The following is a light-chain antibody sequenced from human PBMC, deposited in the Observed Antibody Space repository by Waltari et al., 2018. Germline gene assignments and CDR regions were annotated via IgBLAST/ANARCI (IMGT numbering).Light chain of an antibody. V-gene: IGLV2-11*01. Sequence: QSALTQPRSVSGSPGQSLTISCTGTSSAVGGYNYVSWYQQHPGKAPKLMIYDVSKRPSGVPDRFSGSRSGNPASLTISRLQAEDEADYYCCSYAGSYTLVFGGGTKLTVL. CDR1: SSAVGGYNY. CDR3: CSYAGSYTLV. J-gene: IGLJ2*01. CDR2: DVS.